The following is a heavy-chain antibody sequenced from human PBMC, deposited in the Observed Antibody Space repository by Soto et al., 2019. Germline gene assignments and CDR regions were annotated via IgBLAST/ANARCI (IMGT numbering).Heavy chain of an antibody. D-gene: IGHD6-13*01. Sequence: ASVKVSCKASGYTFTSYYMHWVRQAPGQGLEWMGIINPSGGSTSYAQKFQGRVTMTRDTSTSTVYMELSSLRSEDTAVYYCARAGQGVRAALNYFAYWGQGTLVTVSS. J-gene: IGHJ4*02. CDR3: ARAGQGVRAALNYFAY. V-gene: IGHV1-46*01. CDR1: GYTFTSYY. CDR2: INPSGGST.